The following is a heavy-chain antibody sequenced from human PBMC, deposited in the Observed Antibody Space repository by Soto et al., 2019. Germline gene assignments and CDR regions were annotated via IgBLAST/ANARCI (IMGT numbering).Heavy chain of an antibody. CDR3: ARHEGNGNVWPLDY. Sequence: KPSETLSLTCAVSGGSIISNYWWAWIRQSPGEGLVWIGSIYHSGTTYYNPSLESRVIISVDTSESRFALRLTSVTAADSAVYYCARHEGNGNVWPLDYWGQGILVTVSS. V-gene: IGHV4-38-2*01. J-gene: IGHJ4*02. CDR1: GGSIISNYW. CDR2: IYHSGTT. D-gene: IGHD2-8*01.